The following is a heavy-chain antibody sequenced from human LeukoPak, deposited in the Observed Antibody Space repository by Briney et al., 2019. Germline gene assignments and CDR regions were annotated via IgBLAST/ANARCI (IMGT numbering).Heavy chain of an antibody. Sequence: EASVKVSCKASGYTFTGYYMHWVRQAPGQGLEWMGWINPNSGGTNYAQKFQGRVTMTRDTSISTAYMELSRLRSDDTAVYYCARSLYYDSPAGSGWGQGTLVTVSS. CDR2: INPNSGGT. CDR3: ARSLYYDSPAGSG. D-gene: IGHD3-22*01. CDR1: GYTFTGYY. V-gene: IGHV1-2*02. J-gene: IGHJ4*02.